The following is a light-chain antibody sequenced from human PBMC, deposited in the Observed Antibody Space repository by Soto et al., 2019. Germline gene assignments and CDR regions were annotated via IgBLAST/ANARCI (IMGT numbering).Light chain of an antibody. CDR3: CSYAGSNWGYV. Sequence: QSALTQPASVSGSPGQSITISGTGTSSDIGSYHLVSWYQHHSGKAPKLIIYKVSQWPSGVSDRFSASKSGSTASLTIAGLQAEDEADYYCCSYAGSNWGYVFGTGTKLTVL. V-gene: IGLV2-23*02. J-gene: IGLJ1*01. CDR2: KVS. CDR1: SSDIGSYHL.